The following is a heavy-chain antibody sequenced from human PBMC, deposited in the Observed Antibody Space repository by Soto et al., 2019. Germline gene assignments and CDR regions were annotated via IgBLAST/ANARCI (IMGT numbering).Heavy chain of an antibody. D-gene: IGHD6-19*01. CDR1: GVTFDDYA. CDR2: ISWNSGTI. V-gene: IGHV3-9*01. J-gene: IGHJ4*02. Sequence: PGGSLRLSCVASGVTFDDYAMHWGRQAPGKGLEWVSGISWNSGTIGYADSVKGRFTISRDNAKNSLYLQMNSLRAEDTALYYCAKHRLEVVAGPGAFDSWGQGSLVTVSS. CDR3: AKHRLEVVAGPGAFDS.